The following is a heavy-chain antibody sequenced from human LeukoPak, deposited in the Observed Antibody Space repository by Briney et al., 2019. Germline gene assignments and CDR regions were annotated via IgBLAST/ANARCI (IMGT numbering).Heavy chain of an antibody. J-gene: IGHJ6*03. D-gene: IGHD1-14*01. CDR3: AKPYNDYYYYYYMDV. CDR2: IYSGGST. CDR1: GFTVSSNY. V-gene: IGHV3-53*01. Sequence: PGGSLRLSCAASGFTVSSNYMSWVRQAPGKGLEWVSVIYSGGSTYYADSVKGRFTISRDNSKNTLYLQMNSLRAEDTAVYYCAKPYNDYYYYYYMDVWGKGTTVTISS.